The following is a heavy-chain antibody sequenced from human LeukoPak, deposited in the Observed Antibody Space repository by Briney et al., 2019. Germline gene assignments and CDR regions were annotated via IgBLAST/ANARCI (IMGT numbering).Heavy chain of an antibody. CDR1: GFTFRTSA. V-gene: IGHV3-23*01. Sequence: PGGSLRLSCAASGFTFRTSAMSWVRQAPGEGLEWVSAISGSGESTYDADSVKGRFTISRDNSKNTLYLQMNSLRAEDTAIYYCARDNWVDCWGQGTLVTVSS. CDR3: ARDNWVDC. J-gene: IGHJ5*01. CDR2: ISGSGEST.